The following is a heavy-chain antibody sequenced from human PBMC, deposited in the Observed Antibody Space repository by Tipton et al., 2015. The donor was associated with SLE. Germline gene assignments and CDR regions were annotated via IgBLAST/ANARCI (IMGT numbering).Heavy chain of an antibody. V-gene: IGHV4-59*01. CDR1: GVSISTYY. CDR2: IYYGGST. D-gene: IGHD6-19*01. J-gene: IGHJ4*02. Sequence: TLSLTCSVSGVSISTYYWTWIRQPPGKGLEWIRYIYYGGSTNYNPSLKSRVTISEDTSKNKFSLKLTSATAADTAVYYCATFEYSSFSALGFGYWGQGALVTVSS. CDR3: ATFEYSSFSALGFGY.